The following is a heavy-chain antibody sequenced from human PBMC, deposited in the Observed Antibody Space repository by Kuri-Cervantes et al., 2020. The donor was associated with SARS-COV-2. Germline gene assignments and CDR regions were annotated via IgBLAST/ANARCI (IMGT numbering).Heavy chain of an antibody. CDR2: IKSKTDGGTT. CDR3: ARPMYEYSSSSYFDY. CDR1: GFTFSNAW. J-gene: IGHJ4*02. D-gene: IGHD6-6*01. Sequence: GESLKISCAASGFTFSNAWMSWVRQAPGKGLEWVGRIKSKTDGGTTDYAAPVKGRFTISRDDSKNTLYLQMNSLKTEDTAVYYCARPMYEYSSSSYFDYWGQGTLVTVSS. V-gene: IGHV3-15*01.